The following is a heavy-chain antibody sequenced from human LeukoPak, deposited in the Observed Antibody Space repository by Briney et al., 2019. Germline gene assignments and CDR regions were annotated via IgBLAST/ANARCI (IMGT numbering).Heavy chain of an antibody. CDR3: ARGGPYHYDSSDWIN. Sequence: SVKVSCKASGGTFSSYAISWVRQAPGQGLEWMGGIIPIFGTANYAQKFQGRVTITADESTSTAYLELSSLTSEDTAVYYCARGGPYHYDSSDWINWGQGTLVTVSS. V-gene: IGHV1-69*13. D-gene: IGHD3-22*01. CDR1: GGTFSSYA. CDR2: IIPIFGTA. J-gene: IGHJ1*01.